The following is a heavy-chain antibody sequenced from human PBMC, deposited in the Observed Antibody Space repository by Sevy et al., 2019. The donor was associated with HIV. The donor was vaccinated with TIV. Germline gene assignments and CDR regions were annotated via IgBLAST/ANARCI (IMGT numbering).Heavy chain of an antibody. CDR1: GYTFTGYY. J-gene: IGHJ5*02. D-gene: IGHD2-2*01. Sequence: ASVKVSCKASGYTFTGYYMHWVRQAPGQGLEWMGWINHNSGGTNYAQKFQGWVTMTRDTSICTAYMELSRLRSDDTAVYYSATDRGGPYCISTSCYGSGDNWFDPWGQGTLVTVSS. CDR3: ATDRGGPYCISTSCYGSGDNWFDP. V-gene: IGHV1-2*04. CDR2: INHNSGGT.